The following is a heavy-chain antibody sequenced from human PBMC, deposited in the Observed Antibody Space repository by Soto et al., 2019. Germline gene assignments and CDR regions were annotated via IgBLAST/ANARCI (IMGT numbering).Heavy chain of an antibody. CDR2: IYYSGST. D-gene: IGHD6-6*01. J-gene: IGHJ5*02. CDR1: GGSISSGGYY. V-gene: IGHV4-31*03. CDR3: ARDSSEGSTNWFDP. Sequence: QVQLQESGPGLVKPSQTLSLTCTVSGGSISSGGYYWSWIRQHPGKGLEWIGYIYYSGSTYYNPSLQSRVTISVDTAKNPVSLKLSSVTAADTAVYYCARDSSEGSTNWFDPWGQGTLVTVSS.